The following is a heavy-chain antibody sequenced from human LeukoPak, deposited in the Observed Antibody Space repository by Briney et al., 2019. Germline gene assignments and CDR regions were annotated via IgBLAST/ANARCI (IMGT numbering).Heavy chain of an antibody. Sequence: GGSLRLSCALSGITFSSHAMSWVCQAPGKGLEWVSLIGGSGGPTYYGDSVKGRFTISRDNSTNRLYLQMNSLRPEDTAVYYCAKGGAATMRDGYNYYYYYMEVWGRGTTVTVSS. CDR2: IGGSGGPT. CDR1: GITFSSHA. V-gene: IGHV3-23*01. CDR3: AKGGAATMRDGYNYYYYYMEV. J-gene: IGHJ6*03. D-gene: IGHD5-24*01.